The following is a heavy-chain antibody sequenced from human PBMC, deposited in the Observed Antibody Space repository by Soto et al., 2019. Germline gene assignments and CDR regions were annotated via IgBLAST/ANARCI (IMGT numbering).Heavy chain of an antibody. CDR2: INRTGGT. V-gene: IGHV4-34*01. D-gene: IGHD3-3*01. J-gene: IGHJ5*02. Sequence: PPESMSPTSLVDAGSATGFYWNWIRPPHGQGLEGIGEINRTGGTHYNPSLKRRVIMSVDTSKNHFSQRLSSVTAADTAIYYCGASITVFGLLIPPFDPWGQGTQVTVSS. CDR1: AGSATGFY. CDR3: GASITVFGLLIPPFDP.